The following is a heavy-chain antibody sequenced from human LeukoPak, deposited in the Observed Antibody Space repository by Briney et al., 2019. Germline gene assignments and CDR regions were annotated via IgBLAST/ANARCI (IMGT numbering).Heavy chain of an antibody. CDR1: GFTFDSYG. CDR3: SIIDTYYYDSSRDYSAVYI. D-gene: IGHD3-22*01. V-gene: IGHV3-20*04. Sequence: GGSLRLSCAASGFTFDSYGMSWIRQAPGKGLEWVSGINWNGGSTGYADSVKGRFTISRDNAKNSLYLQMNSLRAEDTALYYCSIIDTYYYDSSRDYSAVYIWGPGTIVSVSS. CDR2: INWNGGST. J-gene: IGHJ3*02.